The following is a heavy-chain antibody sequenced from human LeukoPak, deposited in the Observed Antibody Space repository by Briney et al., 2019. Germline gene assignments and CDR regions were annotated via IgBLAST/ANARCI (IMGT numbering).Heavy chain of an antibody. Sequence: ASVKVSCKASGGTFSSYAISWVRQAPGQGLEWMGRIIPILGIANYAQKFQGRVTITADKSTSTAYMELSSLRSEDTAVYYCASTGFGELFGFDPWGQGTLVTVSS. CDR1: GGTFSSYA. CDR3: ASTGFGELFGFDP. J-gene: IGHJ5*02. V-gene: IGHV1-69*04. D-gene: IGHD3-10*01. CDR2: IIPILGIA.